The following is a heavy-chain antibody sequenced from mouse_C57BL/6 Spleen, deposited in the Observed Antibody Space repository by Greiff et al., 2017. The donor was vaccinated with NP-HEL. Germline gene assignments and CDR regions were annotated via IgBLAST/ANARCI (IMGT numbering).Heavy chain of an antibody. CDR3: ARDDYYGSSPWFAY. D-gene: IGHD1-1*01. Sequence: VQLQQSGPGLVKPSQSLSLTCSVTGYSITSGYYWNWIRQFPGNKLEWMGYISYDGSNNYNPSLKNRISITRDTSKNQFFLQLNSVTTEDTATYYCARDDYYGSSPWFAYWGQGTLVTVSA. CDR2: ISYDGSN. CDR1: GYSITSGYY. J-gene: IGHJ3*01. V-gene: IGHV3-6*01.